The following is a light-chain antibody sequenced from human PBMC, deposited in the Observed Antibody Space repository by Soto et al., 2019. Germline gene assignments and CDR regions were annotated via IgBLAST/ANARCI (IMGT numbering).Light chain of an antibody. CDR2: STT. J-gene: IGLJ3*02. CDR1: SGSVSSSNY. V-gene: IGLV8-61*01. CDR3: VLYLGNGISV. Sequence: QTVVTPEPSFSVSPGGTVTLTCGLKSGSVSSSNYPSWYQQTPGQPPRTVIYSTTTRSSGVPDRFSGSILGNKAALTITGAQAEDECDYYCVLYLGNGISVFGGGTKLTVL.